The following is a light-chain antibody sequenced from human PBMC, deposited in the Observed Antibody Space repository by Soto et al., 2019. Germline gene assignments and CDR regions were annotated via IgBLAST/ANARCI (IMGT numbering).Light chain of an antibody. J-gene: IGKJ4*01. CDR3: QQSYSTPLLT. CDR2: AAS. V-gene: IGKV1-39*01. Sequence: DIQMTQSPSSLSASVGDRVTITCRAGQSISSYLNWYHQKPRKAPKLLIYAASSLQSGVPSRFSGSGSGTDFALTISSLQPEDFAAYYCQQSYSTPLLTFGGGTKVEIK. CDR1: QSISSY.